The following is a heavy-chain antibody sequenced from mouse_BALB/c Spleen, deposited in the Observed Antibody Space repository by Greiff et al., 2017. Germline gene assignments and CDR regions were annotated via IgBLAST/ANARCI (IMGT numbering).Heavy chain of an antibody. V-gene: IGHV3-6*02. CDR1: GYSITSGYY. CDR3: ARLITKGFDY. J-gene: IGHJ2*01. CDR2: ISYDGSN. Sequence: DVKLQESGPGLVKPSQSLSLTCSVTGYSITSGYYWNWIRQFPGNKLEWMGYISYDGSNNYNPSLKNRISITRDTSKNQFFLKLNSVTTEDTATYYCARLITKGFDYWGQGTTLTVSS. D-gene: IGHD2-4*01.